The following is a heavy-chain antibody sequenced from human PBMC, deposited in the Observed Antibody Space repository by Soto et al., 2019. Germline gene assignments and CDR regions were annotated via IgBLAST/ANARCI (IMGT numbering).Heavy chain of an antibody. CDR1: GDSVSSNSAA. J-gene: IGHJ6*02. CDR2: TYYRSKWYN. V-gene: IGHV6-1*01. D-gene: IGHD2-2*01. Sequence: PSQTLSLPCAFSGDSVSSNSAAWNWIRQSPSRGLEWLGRTYYRSKWYNDYAVSVKSRITINPDTSKNQFSLQLNSVTPEDTAVYYCAREDIVVVPAGVHYYYYYYGMDVWGQGTTVTVSS. CDR3: AREDIVVVPAGVHYYYYYYGMDV.